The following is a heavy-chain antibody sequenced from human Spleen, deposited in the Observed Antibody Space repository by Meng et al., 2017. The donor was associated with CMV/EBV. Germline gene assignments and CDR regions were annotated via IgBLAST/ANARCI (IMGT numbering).Heavy chain of an antibody. CDR1: GYTFTNYD. V-gene: IGHV1-8*01. CDR2: MNPNSGNT. Sequence: ASVKVSCKASGYTFTNYDINWVRQAAGQGPEWMGWMNPNSGNTGYAQKFQGRVTMTRNTPISTAYMELSSLRSEDTAVYYCARMTSGSSDWYASMDVWGQGTTVTVSS. D-gene: IGHD6-19*01. CDR3: ARMTSGSSDWYASMDV. J-gene: IGHJ6*02.